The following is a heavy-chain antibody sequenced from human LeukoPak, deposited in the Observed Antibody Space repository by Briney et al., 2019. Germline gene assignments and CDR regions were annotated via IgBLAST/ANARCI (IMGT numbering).Heavy chain of an antibody. CDR3: ARDTTMYYYDSSGDLNWSDP. V-gene: IGHV3-21*01. CDR1: GFTFSSYS. D-gene: IGHD3-22*01. CDR2: ISSSSSYI. J-gene: IGHJ5*02. Sequence: PGGSLRLSCAASGFTFSSYSMNWVRQAPGKGLEWVSSISSSSSYIYYADSVKGRFTISRDNAKNSLYLQMNSLRAEDTAVYYCARDTTMYYYDSSGDLNWSDPWGQGTLVTVSS.